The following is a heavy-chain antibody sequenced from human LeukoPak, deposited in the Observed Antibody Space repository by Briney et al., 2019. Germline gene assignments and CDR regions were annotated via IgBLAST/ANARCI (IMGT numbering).Heavy chain of an antibody. CDR2: IYPGDSDT. V-gene: IGHV5-51*01. CDR3: ERGGYCSSTSCYWDFDY. CDR1: GYSFASYW. J-gene: IGHJ4*02. Sequence: GASLKISCKGSGYSFASYWIGWVRPMPGKGLEWMGIIYPGDSDTRYSPSFQGQVTISADKSISTAYLQWSSLKASDTAMYYCERGGYCSSTSCYWDFDYWGQGTLVTVSS. D-gene: IGHD2-2*01.